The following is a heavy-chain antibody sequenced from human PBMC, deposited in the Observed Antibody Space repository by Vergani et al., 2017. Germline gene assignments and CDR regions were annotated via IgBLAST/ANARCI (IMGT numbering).Heavy chain of an antibody. J-gene: IGHJ4*02. CDR3: ARDSVGATFLDY. CDR1: GYTFTSYY. V-gene: IGHV1-46*01. CDR2: INPSGGST. D-gene: IGHD1-26*01. Sequence: QVQLVQSGAEVKKPGASVKVSCKASGYTFTSYYMHWVRQAPGQGLEWMGIINPSGGSTSYAQKFQGRVTMTRDTSTSTVYMELSSLSSEDTAVYYCARDSVGATFLDYWGQGTLVTVSS.